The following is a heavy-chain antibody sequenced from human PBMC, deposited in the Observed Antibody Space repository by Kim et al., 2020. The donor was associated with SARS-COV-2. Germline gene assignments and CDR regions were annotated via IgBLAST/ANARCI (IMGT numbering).Heavy chain of an antibody. D-gene: IGHD3-10*01. CDR3: ARDGNGSGSYGAFDI. J-gene: IGHJ3*02. CDR1: GFTFSSYA. Sequence: GGSLRLSCAASGFTFSSYAMHWVRQAPGKGLEWVAVISYDGSNKYYADSVKGRFTISRDNSKNTLYLQMNSLRAEDTAVYYCARDGNGSGSYGAFDIWG. V-gene: IGHV3-30*04. CDR2: ISYDGSNK.